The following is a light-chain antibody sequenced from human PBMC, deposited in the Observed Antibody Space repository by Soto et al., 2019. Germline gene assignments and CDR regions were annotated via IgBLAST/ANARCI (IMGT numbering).Light chain of an antibody. CDR2: INN. J-gene: IGLJ3*02. CDR3: AAWDDSLSGPVV. CDR1: SSNIGSNY. Sequence: QSVLTQPPSASGTPGQRVTISCSGRSSNIGSNYVYWYKQLPGTAPNLLIYINNQRPSGVPDRFSGSKSGTSASLAISGLRSEDEADYYCAAWDDSLSGPVVFGGGTKLTVL. V-gene: IGLV1-47*02.